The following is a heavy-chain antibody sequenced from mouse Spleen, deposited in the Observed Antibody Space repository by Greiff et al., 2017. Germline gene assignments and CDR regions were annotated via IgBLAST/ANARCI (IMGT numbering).Heavy chain of an antibody. CDR2: IDPETGGT. J-gene: IGHJ2*01. V-gene: IGHV1-15*01. CDR3: TRDPYFDY. Sequence: VKLMESGAELVRPGASVTLSCKASGYTFTDYEMHWVKQTPVHGLEWIGAIDPETGGTAYNQKFKGKAILTADKSSSTAYMELRSLTSEDSAVYYCTRDPYFDYWGQGTTLTVSS. CDR1: GYTFTDYE.